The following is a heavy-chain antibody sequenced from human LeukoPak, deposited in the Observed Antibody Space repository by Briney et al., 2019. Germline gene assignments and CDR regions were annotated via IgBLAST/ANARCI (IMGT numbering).Heavy chain of an antibody. CDR3: ARGSESDSDNWFDP. D-gene: IGHD2-21*01. Sequence: SETLSLTCTVSGGSISSGDYYWSWIRQPAGKGLEWIGRMYTSGSTNYNPSLKSRVTISLDTSKNQFFLKLSSVTAADTAVYHCARGSESDSDNWFDPWGQGTLVTVSS. V-gene: IGHV4-61*02. J-gene: IGHJ5*02. CDR1: GGSISSGDYY. CDR2: MYTSGST.